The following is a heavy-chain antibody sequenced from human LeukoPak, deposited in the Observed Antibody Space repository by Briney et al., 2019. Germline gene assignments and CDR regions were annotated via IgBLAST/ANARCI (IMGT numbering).Heavy chain of an antibody. CDR3: ARARELGSKTKYYFDY. V-gene: IGHV1-46*01. J-gene: IGHJ4*02. CDR2: IDPSGGST. CDR1: GYTFTSFY. Sequence: EASVKVSCKASGYTFTSFYMHWVRQAPGQGLEWMGIIDPSGGSTTYPQKFQGRVTMTRDMSTRTVYMELSSLGYEDTAVYYCARARELGSKTKYYFDYWGQGILVTVSS. D-gene: IGHD1-7*01.